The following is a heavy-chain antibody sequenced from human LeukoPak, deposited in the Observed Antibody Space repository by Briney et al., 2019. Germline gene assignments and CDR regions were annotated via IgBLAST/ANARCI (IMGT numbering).Heavy chain of an antibody. CDR1: GYTFTSYG. D-gene: IGHD4-11*01. J-gene: IGHJ3*02. CDR2: INPNSGGT. Sequence: ASVKVSCKASGYTFTSYGISWVRQAHGQGLEWMGWINPNSGGTNYAQKFQGRVTMTRDTSISTAYMELSRLRSDDTAVYYCATTAPPDIWGQGTMVTVSS. V-gene: IGHV1-2*02. CDR3: ATTAPPDI.